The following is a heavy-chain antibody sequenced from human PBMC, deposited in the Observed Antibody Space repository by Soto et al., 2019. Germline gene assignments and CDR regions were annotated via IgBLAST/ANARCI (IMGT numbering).Heavy chain of an antibody. J-gene: IGHJ4*02. D-gene: IGHD1-26*01. V-gene: IGHV4-59*08. CDR1: GASITAYY. CDR2: VHNSGRA. Sequence: QVQLQESGPGLVKPSETLSLTCAVSGASITAYYWAWVRQPPGKGLEYIGHVHNSGRADYNPSLRSRVTISVDTSRNQCSLHLNSVTAADTAVYFCARHENGGTYPLAYWGQGTLVTVSS. CDR3: ARHENGGTYPLAY.